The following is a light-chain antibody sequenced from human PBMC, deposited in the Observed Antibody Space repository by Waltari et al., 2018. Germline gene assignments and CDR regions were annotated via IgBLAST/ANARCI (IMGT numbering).Light chain of an antibody. CDR1: QSVSSSY. Sequence: EIVLPQSPGTLSLSPGERATLSCRTSQSVSSSYLAWYQQKPGQAPRLLIHGASSRATGIPDRFSGSGSGTDFTLTISRLEPEDFVVYYCQQYGSSPLTFGQGTRLEIK. V-gene: IGKV3-20*01. CDR3: QQYGSSPLT. CDR2: GAS. J-gene: IGKJ5*01.